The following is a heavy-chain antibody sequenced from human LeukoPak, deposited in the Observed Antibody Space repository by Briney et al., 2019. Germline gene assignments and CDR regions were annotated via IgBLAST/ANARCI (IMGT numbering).Heavy chain of an antibody. J-gene: IGHJ6*04. CDR3: ARDFGYCSGGSCYAPDV. D-gene: IGHD2-15*01. Sequence: SETLSLTCTVSGGSISSGSYYWSWIRQPAGKGLEWIGRFYTSGSTNYNPSLKSRVTISVDTSKNQFSPKLSSVTAADTAVYYCARDFGYCSGGSCYAPDVWGKGTTVTVSS. CDR2: FYTSGST. V-gene: IGHV4-61*02. CDR1: GGSISSGSYY.